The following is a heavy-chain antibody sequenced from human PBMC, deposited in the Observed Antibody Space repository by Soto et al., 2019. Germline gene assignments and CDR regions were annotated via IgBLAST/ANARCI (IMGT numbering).Heavy chain of an antibody. CDR3: ARTKVSATHAFDI. CDR2: INHSGST. Sequence: SETLSLTCAVYGGSFSGYYWSWIRQPPGKGLEWIGEINHSGSTNYNPSLKSRVTISLDTSKNQFSLKLSSVTAADTAVYYCARTKVSATHAFDISGQGTMVTVSS. J-gene: IGHJ3*02. V-gene: IGHV4-34*01. CDR1: GGSFSGYY. D-gene: IGHD2-15*01.